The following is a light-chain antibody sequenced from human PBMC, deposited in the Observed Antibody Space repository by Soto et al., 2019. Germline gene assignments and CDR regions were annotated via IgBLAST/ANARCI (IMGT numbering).Light chain of an antibody. J-gene: IGKJ1*01. Sequence: DIQMTQSPSTLSASVGDRVTITCRASQTINSWLAWDQQKPGQAPKVLIFDASSLKTGVPSRFSGSGSGTEFTLTISNLQPDDFATYYCQQYDSYSSGPFGQGTKVEIK. V-gene: IGKV1-5*01. CDR1: QTINSW. CDR3: QQYDSYSSGP. CDR2: DAS.